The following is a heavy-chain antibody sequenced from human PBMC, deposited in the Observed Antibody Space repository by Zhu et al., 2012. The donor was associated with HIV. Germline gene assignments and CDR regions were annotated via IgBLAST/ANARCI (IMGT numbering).Heavy chain of an antibody. CDR2: ISWDGGST. V-gene: IGHV3-43*01. D-gene: IGHD4-17*01. CDR3: AKPMGDITVTTTDWYFDL. CDR1: GFTFDDYT. J-gene: IGHJ2*01. Sequence: EVQLVESGGVVVQPGGSLRLSCAASGFTFDDYTMHWVRQAPGKGLEWVSLISWDGGSTYYADSVKGRFTISRDNSKNSLYLQMNSLRTEDTALYYCAKPMGDITVTTTDWYFDLWAVAPWSLSPQ.